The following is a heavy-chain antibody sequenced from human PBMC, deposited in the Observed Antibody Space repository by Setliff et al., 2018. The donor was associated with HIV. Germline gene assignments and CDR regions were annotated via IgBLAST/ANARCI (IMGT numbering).Heavy chain of an antibody. D-gene: IGHD6-6*01. J-gene: IGHJ3*02. CDR2: INHSGNT. Sequence: SETLSLTCAVYGGSFMGYYWNWIRQTPGKGLEWIGEINHSGNTNSNPSLKSRVTISVDPSKSQFSLRLNSVTAADTATYYCARGPESVAPRMCAFDIWGQGTMVTVSS. V-gene: IGHV4-34*01. CDR3: ARGPESVAPRMCAFDI. CDR1: GGSFMGYY.